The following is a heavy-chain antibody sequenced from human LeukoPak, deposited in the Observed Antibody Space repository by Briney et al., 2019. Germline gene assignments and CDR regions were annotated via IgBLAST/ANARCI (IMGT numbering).Heavy chain of an antibody. D-gene: IGHD1-1*01. Sequence: ASVKVSCKASGYTFTGYYMHWVRQAPGQGLEWMGWINPNSGGTNYAQKFQGRVTMTRDTSISTAYMELSRLRSDDTAVYYCAKGLIPTTGTTMFNYWGQGTLVTVSS. CDR1: GYTFTGYY. CDR2: INPNSGGT. CDR3: AKGLIPTTGTTMFNY. J-gene: IGHJ4*02. V-gene: IGHV1-2*02.